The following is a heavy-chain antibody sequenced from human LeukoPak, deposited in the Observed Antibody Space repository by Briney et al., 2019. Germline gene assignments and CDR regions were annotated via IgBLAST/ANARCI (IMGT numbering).Heavy chain of an antibody. D-gene: IGHD1-26*01. V-gene: IGHV3-21*04. CDR1: GLTFSNSA. CDR3: VRDRGTYRPIDY. J-gene: IGHJ4*02. Sequence: PGGSLRLSCAVSGLTFSNSAMSWVRQAPGKGLEWVSSISYTGTYIYYADSVKGRFTISRDNAQNSLYLQMNSLRAEDTAIYYCVRDRGTYRPIDYWGQGTLVTVSS. CDR2: ISYTGTYI.